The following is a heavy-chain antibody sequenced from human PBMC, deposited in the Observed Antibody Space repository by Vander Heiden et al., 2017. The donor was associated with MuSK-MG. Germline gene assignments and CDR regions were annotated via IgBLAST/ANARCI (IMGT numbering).Heavy chain of an antibody. Sequence: QVQLVESGGGVVQPGRSLRLSCAASGFTFSSYGMHWVRQAPGKGLEWVAVISYDGSNKYYADSVKGRFTISRDNSKNTLYLQMNSLRAEDTAVYYCARKIVADGSGSYYNLFDYWGQGTLVTVSS. CDR3: ARKIVADGSGSYYNLFDY. D-gene: IGHD3-10*01. CDR2: ISYDGSNK. V-gene: IGHV3-30*03. CDR1: GFTFSSYG. J-gene: IGHJ4*02.